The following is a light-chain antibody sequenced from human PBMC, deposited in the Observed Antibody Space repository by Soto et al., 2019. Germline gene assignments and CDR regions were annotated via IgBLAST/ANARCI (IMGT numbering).Light chain of an antibody. Sequence: QSALTQPASVSGSPGQSITISCTGTSSDVGRHNLVSWYQQHPGQAPKLMIYEVSKRPLGVSARFSASKSGNTASLTSSGLQAEDEADYYCCSYGGSRAVFGGGTQLTVL. J-gene: IGLJ7*01. CDR1: SSDVGRHNL. CDR2: EVS. V-gene: IGLV2-23*02. CDR3: CSYGGSRAV.